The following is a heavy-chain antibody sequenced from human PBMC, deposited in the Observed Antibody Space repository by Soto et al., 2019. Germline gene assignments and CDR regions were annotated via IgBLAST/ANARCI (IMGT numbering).Heavy chain of an antibody. CDR2: ISHSGSV. CDR3: ANPRDSTTHFDY. V-gene: IGHV4-39*01. Sequence: LQLQESGPGLVKPSETLSLTCTVSGGSVSNSQYFWVWLRPPPGQGLQWIGTISHSGSVRHNPSLSSTATISVDTSRHQFSLSLPSVTDADTAVFYCANPRDSTTHFDYWGPGTLVTVSS. CDR1: GGSVSNSQYF. D-gene: IGHD1-1*01. J-gene: IGHJ4*02.